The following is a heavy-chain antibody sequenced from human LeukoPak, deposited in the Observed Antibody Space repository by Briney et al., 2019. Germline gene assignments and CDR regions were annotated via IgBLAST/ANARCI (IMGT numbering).Heavy chain of an antibody. CDR3: TTQRYYYMDV. CDR2: IRSKAYGGTT. D-gene: IGHD2-2*01. CDR1: GFTFGDYA. J-gene: IGHJ6*03. V-gene: IGHV3-49*04. Sequence: GGSLRLSCTASGFTFGDYAMSWVRQAPGKGLEWVGFIRSKAYGGTTDYAAPVKGRLTISRDDSKNTLYLQMNSLKTEDTAVYYCTTQRYYYMDVWGKGTTVTVSS.